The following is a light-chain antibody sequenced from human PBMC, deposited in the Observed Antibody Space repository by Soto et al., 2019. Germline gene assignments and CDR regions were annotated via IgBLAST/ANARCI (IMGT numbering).Light chain of an antibody. J-gene: IGLJ3*02. CDR2: TNT. V-gene: IGLV1-40*01. CDR1: GSNIGAGYD. CDR3: QSYDSSLSGWV. Sequence: QSVLTQPPSVSGAPGQRVTISCTGSGSNIGAGYDVHWYQQLPGTAPKLLIYTNTNRPSGVPDRLSGSKSGTSASLAITGLQSEDEADYYCQSYDSSLSGWVFGGGTKLTVL.